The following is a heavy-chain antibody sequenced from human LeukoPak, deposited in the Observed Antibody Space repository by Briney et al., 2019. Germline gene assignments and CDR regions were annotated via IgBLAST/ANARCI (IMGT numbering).Heavy chain of an antibody. CDR1: GFTLSSYN. Sequence: PGGSLRLSCAAPGFTLSSYNMNWVRQAPGKGLEWISYISSSSNSIYYADSVKGRFTISRDNAKNSLYLQMSSLRDEDTAVYFCATFAYYSDSGGWDYWGQGTLVTVSS. J-gene: IGHJ4*02. V-gene: IGHV3-48*02. CDR2: ISSSSNSI. CDR3: ATFAYYSDSGGWDY. D-gene: IGHD3-22*01.